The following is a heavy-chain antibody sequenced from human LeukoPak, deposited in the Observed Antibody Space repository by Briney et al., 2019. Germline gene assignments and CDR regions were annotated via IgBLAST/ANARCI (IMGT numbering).Heavy chain of an antibody. J-gene: IGHJ4*02. Sequence: SETLSLTCTVSGDSISSYYWSWIRQPPGKGLEWIGYIYYSGSTNYNPSLKSRVTISVDTSKNQFSLELSSVTAADTAVYYCAGRFNGYCSGGSCSTDEYYFHYWGQGTLVTVSS. V-gene: IGHV4-59*01. CDR3: AGRFNGYCSGGSCSTDEYYFHY. D-gene: IGHD2-15*01. CDR1: GDSISSYY. CDR2: IYYSGST.